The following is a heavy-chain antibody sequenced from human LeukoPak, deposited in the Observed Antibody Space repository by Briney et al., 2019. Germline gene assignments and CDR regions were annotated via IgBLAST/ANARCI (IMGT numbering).Heavy chain of an antibody. CDR1: GYSISSGYY. V-gene: IGHV4-38-2*02. D-gene: IGHD3-16*01. Sequence: SETLSLTCTVSGYSISSGYYWGWIRQPPGKGLEWIGSIYHSGSTYYNPPLKSRVTISVDTSKNQFSLKLSSVTAADTAVYYCAREGVFDYWGQGTLVTVSS. CDR2: IYHSGST. J-gene: IGHJ4*02. CDR3: AREGVFDY.